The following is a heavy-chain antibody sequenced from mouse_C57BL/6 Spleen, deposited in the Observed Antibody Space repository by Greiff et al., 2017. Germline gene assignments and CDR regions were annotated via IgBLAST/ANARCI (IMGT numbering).Heavy chain of an antibody. J-gene: IGHJ4*01. CDR2: IDPETGGT. D-gene: IGHD1-1*01. Sequence: QVQLQQSGAELVRPGASVTLSCKASGYTFTDYEMHWVKQTPVHGLEWIGAIDPETGGTAYNQKFKGKAILTADKSSSTAYMELRSLTSEDSAVYYCTPYYDGSSYAYYAMDYWGQGTSVTVSS. CDR1: GYTFTDYE. V-gene: IGHV1-15*01. CDR3: TPYYDGSSYAYYAMDY.